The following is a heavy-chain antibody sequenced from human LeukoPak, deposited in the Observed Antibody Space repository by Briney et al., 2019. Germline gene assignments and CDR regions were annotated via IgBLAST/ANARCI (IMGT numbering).Heavy chain of an antibody. CDR2: IYYSGST. CDR1: GGSFSAYY. D-gene: IGHD3-10*01. CDR3: AREVYGSGSYFFDY. V-gene: IGHV4-34*01. J-gene: IGHJ4*02. Sequence: PSETLSLTCAVYGGSFSAYYWSWIRQPPGKGLEWIGSIYYSGSTYYNPSLKSRVTISVDTSKNQFSLKLSSVTAADTAVYYCAREVYGSGSYFFDYWGQGTLVTVSS.